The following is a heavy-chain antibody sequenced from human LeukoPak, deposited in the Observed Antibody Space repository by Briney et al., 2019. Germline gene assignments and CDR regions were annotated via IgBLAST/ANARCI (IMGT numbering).Heavy chain of an antibody. CDR2: IYPGDSDT. CDR1: GYSFTSYW. CDR3: ARRRGEGGIVGADY. Sequence: GASLQISCKGFGYSFTSYWIGWVRQMPGKGLECMGIIYPGDSDTRYSPSFQGQVTISADKSISPASLQWSSLKASDTAMYYCARRRGEGGIVGADYWGQGTLVTVSS. V-gene: IGHV5-51*01. D-gene: IGHD1-26*01. J-gene: IGHJ4*02.